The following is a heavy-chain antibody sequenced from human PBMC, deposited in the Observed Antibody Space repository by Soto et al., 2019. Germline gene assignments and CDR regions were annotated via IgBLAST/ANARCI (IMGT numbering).Heavy chain of an antibody. D-gene: IGHD5-18*01. CDR3: ARRVQVWLPDYYGMDV. CDR1: GYDYVTYA. CDR2: ISTLNGNT. V-gene: IGHV1-18*01. J-gene: IGHJ6*02. Sequence: QAQLVQSGAEVKKPGASVNVSCKASGYDYVTYAITWVRQRPGKGLEWMGWISTLNGNTNYAQNFQGRVTMTTDTSTRIVHLELRSLRSDDTAVYHCARRVQVWLPDYYGMDVRGQGNTVTVSS.